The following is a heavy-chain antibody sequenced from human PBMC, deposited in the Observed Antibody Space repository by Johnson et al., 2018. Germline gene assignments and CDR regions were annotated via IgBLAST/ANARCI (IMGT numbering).Heavy chain of an antibody. Sequence: VQLVESGGGVVQXGRSXRLXCAASGFTFSSYAMHWVRQAPGKGLEYVSAISSNGGSTYYEDSVKGRFTISRDNSKNTLYLQRGSRRAEDMALYYCARSALDDAFDIWGQGTMVTVSS. J-gene: IGHJ3*02. V-gene: IGHV3-64*07. CDR1: GFTFSSYA. CDR3: ARSALDDAFDI. CDR2: ISSNGGST. D-gene: IGHD3-3*01.